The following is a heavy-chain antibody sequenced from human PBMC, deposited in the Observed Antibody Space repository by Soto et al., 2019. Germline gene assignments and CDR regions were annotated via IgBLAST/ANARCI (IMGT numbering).Heavy chain of an antibody. CDR2: ISFDGTAK. D-gene: IGHD1-1*01. Sequence: GGSLRLSCVASGFTFNRYGMHWVRQAPGKGLEWVAEISFDGTAKYYAESVKGRFTVSRDNGNNTLHLEMNSLGAKDTAVYFCATGRSTRFDHWGQGNLVTVSS. J-gene: IGHJ5*02. CDR3: ATGRSTRFDH. V-gene: IGHV3-30*03. CDR1: GFTFNRYG.